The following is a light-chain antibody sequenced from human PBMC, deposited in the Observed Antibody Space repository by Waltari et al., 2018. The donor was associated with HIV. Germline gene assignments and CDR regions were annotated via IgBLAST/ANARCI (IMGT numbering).Light chain of an antibody. J-gene: IGLJ2*01. V-gene: IGLV3-25*03. CDR1: ALSNCF. Sequence: SYELTQAPSVSMSPGQTAKITCTGDALSNCFVYWYYQKPGQPPLMIIFKYNKRPSGSPARVSAASSCASSTLTISGVQAEDEGDYYCQSGHNSDSFIGGGTKLTVL. CDR3: QSGHNSDSF. CDR2: KYN.